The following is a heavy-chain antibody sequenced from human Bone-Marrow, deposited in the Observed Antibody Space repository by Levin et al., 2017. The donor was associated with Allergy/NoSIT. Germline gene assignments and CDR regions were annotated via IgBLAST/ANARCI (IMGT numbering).Heavy chain of an antibody. CDR2: IISSSTTI. CDR3: AREDNLNAKRALDY. D-gene: IGHD1-20*01. J-gene: IGHJ4*02. Sequence: GGSLRLSCAASGFTFSRYSMHWVRQAPGKGLEWVSYIISSSTTIDYADSVKGRFTISRDNAKNSLYLQMNSLRDEDTAVYYCAREDNLNAKRALDYWGQGTLVTVSS. V-gene: IGHV3-48*02. CDR1: GFTFSRYS.